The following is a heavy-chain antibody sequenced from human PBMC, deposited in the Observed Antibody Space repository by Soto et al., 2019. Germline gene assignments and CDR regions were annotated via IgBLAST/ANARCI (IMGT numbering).Heavy chain of an antibody. Sequence: QVQLVESGGGVVQLGRSLRLSCAASGFTFSSYGMHWVRKAQGKGLEWVAVISYDGSNKYYADSVKGRFTISRDNSKNTLYLQMNSLRAEDTAVYYCAKVRHGGAVADLYYFDYWGQGTLVTVSS. D-gene: IGHD6-19*01. CDR3: AKVRHGGAVADLYYFDY. CDR2: ISYDGSNK. J-gene: IGHJ4*02. CDR1: GFTFSSYG. V-gene: IGHV3-30*18.